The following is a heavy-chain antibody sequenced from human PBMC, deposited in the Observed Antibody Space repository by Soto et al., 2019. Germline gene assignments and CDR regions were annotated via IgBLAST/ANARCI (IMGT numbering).Heavy chain of an antibody. V-gene: IGHV4-59*01. CDR3: AVSSGTYARFDY. J-gene: IGHJ4*02. CDR2: IYYSGGS. CDR1: GGSISSYY. Sequence: LSLTCTVSGGSISSYYWSWIRQPPGKGLEWIGYIYYSGGSNYNPSLKSRVTLSLDASKKQLSLNLSSVTAADRAVYYCAVSSGTYARFDYWGQGTLVTVSS. D-gene: IGHD1-26*01.